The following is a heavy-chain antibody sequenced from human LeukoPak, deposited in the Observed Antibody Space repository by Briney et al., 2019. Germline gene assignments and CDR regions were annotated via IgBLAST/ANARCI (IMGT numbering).Heavy chain of an antibody. CDR2: ISAYNGNT. D-gene: IGHD4-17*01. CDR1: GYTFTSYG. V-gene: IGHV1-18*01. Sequence: GPVTVSCKASGYTFTSYGISWVRQAPGQGLEWMGWISAYNGNTNYAQKLQGRVTMTTDTSTSTDYMELRSLRSDDTAVYYCARDRICFDYWGQGTLVTVSS. CDR3: ARDRICFDY. J-gene: IGHJ4*02.